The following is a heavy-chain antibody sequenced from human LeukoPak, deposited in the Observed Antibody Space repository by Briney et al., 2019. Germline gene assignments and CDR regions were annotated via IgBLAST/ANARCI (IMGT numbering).Heavy chain of an antibody. CDR3: ARITGGY. CDR1: GGSISSYY. J-gene: IGHJ4*02. V-gene: IGHV4-4*09. D-gene: IGHD3-16*01. Sequence: SETLSPTCTVSGGSISSYYWSWIRQPPGKGLEWIGYIYTSGSTNYNPSLKSRVTISVDTSKNQFSLKLSSVTAADTAVYYCARITGGYWGQGTLVTVSS. CDR2: IYTSGST.